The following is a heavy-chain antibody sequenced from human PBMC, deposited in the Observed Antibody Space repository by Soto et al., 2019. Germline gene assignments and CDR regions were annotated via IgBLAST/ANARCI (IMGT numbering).Heavy chain of an antibody. J-gene: IGHJ4*02. CDR1: GFTFSSYS. Sequence: GGSLRLSCAASGFTFSSYSMNWVRQAPGKGLEWVSSISSSSSYIYYADSVKGRFTISRDNAKNSLYLQMNSLRAEDTAVYYCASLVGTSSIWGSFLNWGQGTLVTVSS. V-gene: IGHV3-21*01. D-gene: IGHD3-16*01. CDR3: ASLVGTSSIWGSFLN. CDR2: ISSSSSYI.